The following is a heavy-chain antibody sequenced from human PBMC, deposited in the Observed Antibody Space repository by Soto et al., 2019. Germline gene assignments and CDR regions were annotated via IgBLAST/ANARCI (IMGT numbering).Heavy chain of an antibody. Sequence: QVQLVESGGGVVQPGTSLRVSCVGSGFTFRSYVIHWVRQAPGKGLEWVALTSYDGSDKNYGDSVRGRFTISRDNSRNTVDRQMDSLRLEDTALYYCARWGTTGGLDVWGQGTLVSVSS. CDR2: TSYDGSDK. CDR1: GFTFRSYV. CDR3: ARWGTTGGLDV. J-gene: IGHJ1*01. V-gene: IGHV3-30*19. D-gene: IGHD3-16*01.